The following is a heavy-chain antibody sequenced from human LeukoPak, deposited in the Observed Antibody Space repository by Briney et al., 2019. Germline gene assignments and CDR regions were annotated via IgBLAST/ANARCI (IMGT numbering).Heavy chain of an antibody. CDR3: ARDRLLEDRDYHYYYYMDV. D-gene: IGHD1-1*01. CDR1: GFTFNTYT. V-gene: IGHV3-21*06. J-gene: IGHJ6*03. Sequence: GGSLRLSCAASGFTFNTYTMNWARQAPGKGLEWLSSLDSSGAYIFYADSVKGRFIISRDNAKNSLYLQMNSLRVEDTAVYYCARDRLLEDRDYHYYYYMDVWGIGTTVTVSS. CDR2: LDSSGAYI.